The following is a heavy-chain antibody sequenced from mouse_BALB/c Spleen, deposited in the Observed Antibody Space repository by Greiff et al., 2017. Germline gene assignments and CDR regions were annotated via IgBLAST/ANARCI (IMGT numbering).Heavy chain of an antibody. CDR3: ARTGTSAMDY. CDR1: GFTFSSFG. CDR2: ISSGSSTI. D-gene: IGHD4-1*01. J-gene: IGHJ4*01. Sequence: EVKLVESGGGLVQPGGSRKLSCAASGFTFSSFGMHWVRQAPEKGLEWVAYISSGSSTIYYADTVKGRFTISRDNPKNTLFLQMTSLRSEDTAMYYCARTGTSAMDYWGQGTSVTVSS. V-gene: IGHV5-17*02.